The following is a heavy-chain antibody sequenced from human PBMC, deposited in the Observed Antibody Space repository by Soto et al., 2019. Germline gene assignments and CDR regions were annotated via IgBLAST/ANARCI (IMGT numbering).Heavy chain of an antibody. CDR2: IIPMFGTA. CDR3: ASGIQLWLRRINNGYSG. V-gene: IGHV1-69*12. CDR1: GGTFSTYA. J-gene: IGHJ4*02. Sequence: QVQLVQSGAEVKKPESSVKVSCKAPGGTFSTYAISWVRQAPGQGLEWMGGIIPMFGTANYAQRFQDRVTITAAESTKTVYMELGSLRSDDTAVYFCASGIQLWLRRINNGYSGWGQGTLVTVSS. D-gene: IGHD5-18*01.